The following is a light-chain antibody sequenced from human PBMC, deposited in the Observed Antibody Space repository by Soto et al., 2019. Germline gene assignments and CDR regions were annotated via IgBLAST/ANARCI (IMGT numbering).Light chain of an antibody. J-gene: IGKJ4*01. CDR2: DAS. Sequence: EFVLTQSPGIMSLSPCDRATLSCRTSQTVRNNYLAWYQQKPGQAPRLLIYDASSRATGIPDRFSGGGSGTDFTLTISRLEPEDFAVYYCQQFSSYPLTFGGGTKVDIK. CDR3: QQFSSYPLT. CDR1: QTVRNNY. V-gene: IGKV3-20*01.